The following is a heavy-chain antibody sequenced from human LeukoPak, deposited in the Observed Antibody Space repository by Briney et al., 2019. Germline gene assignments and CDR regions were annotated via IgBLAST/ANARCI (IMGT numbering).Heavy chain of an antibody. CDR2: IYSGGST. Sequence: PGGSPRLSCAASGFTVSSNYMSWVRQAPGKGLEWVAVIYSGGSTYYADSVKGRFTISRDNSKNTLYLQMNSLRVEDTAVYYCARGPVAGTNSFEYWGQGTPVTVSS. J-gene: IGHJ4*02. D-gene: IGHD6-19*01. CDR3: ARGPVAGTNSFEY. V-gene: IGHV3-53*01. CDR1: GFTVSSNY.